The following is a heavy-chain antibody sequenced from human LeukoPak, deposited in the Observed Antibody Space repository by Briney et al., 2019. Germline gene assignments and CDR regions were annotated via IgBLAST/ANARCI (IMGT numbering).Heavy chain of an antibody. CDR3: AKTINAVVLGILDY. CDR1: EFTVSGNY. D-gene: IGHD7-27*01. CDR2: IYSDDRT. J-gene: IGHJ4*02. V-gene: IGHV3-53*01. Sequence: GGSLRLSCAASEFTVSGNYMSWVRQAPGKGLEWVSVIYSDDRTYYADSVKGRFTISRDNSKNTLYLQMNSLRAEDTAVYYCAKTINAVVLGILDYWGQGTLVTVSS.